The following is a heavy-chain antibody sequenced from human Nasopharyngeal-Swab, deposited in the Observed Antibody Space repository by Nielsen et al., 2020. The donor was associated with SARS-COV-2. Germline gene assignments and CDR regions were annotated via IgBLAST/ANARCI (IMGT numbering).Heavy chain of an antibody. J-gene: IGHJ6*03. V-gene: IGHV4-39*07. CDR2: INQSGST. CDR1: GGSISSSSYY. Sequence: SETLSLTCTVSGGSISSSSYYWVWIRQPPGKGLEWIAEINQSGSTNYNPSLRSRVTISVDTSKNQFSLRLTSVTAADTAVYYCARGLSGIVPSPFLGLGPYYSYYYMDVWGKGTTVTVSS. D-gene: IGHD2-8*01. CDR3: ARGLSGIVPSPFLGLGPYYSYYYMDV.